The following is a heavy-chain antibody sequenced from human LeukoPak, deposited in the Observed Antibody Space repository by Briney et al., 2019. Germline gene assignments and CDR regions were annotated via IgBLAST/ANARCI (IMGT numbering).Heavy chain of an antibody. CDR3: ARDRAAGTTYGYYYGMDV. CDR2: ISYDGSNK. J-gene: IGHJ6*02. Sequence: PGGSLRLSCAASGFNFSSYAMHWVRQAPGKGLEWVAVISYDGSNKYYADSVKGRFTISRDNSKNTLYLQMNSLRAEDTAVYYCARDRAAGTTYGYYYGMDVWGQGTTVTVSS. D-gene: IGHD1-1*01. CDR1: GFNFSSYA. V-gene: IGHV3-30-3*01.